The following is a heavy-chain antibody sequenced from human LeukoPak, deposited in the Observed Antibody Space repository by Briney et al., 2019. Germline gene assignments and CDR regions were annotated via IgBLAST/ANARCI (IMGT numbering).Heavy chain of an antibody. CDR1: GFTFSGYA. CDR2: ISYDGSNK. Sequence: GRSLRLACAASGFTFSGYAMHWVRQAPGKGLEWEAVISYDGSNKYCADSVKGRFTISRDNSKNTLYLQMSSLRAEDTAVYYCARAWMATIIDYWGQGTLVTVSS. V-gene: IGHV3-30-3*01. J-gene: IGHJ4*02. D-gene: IGHD5-24*01. CDR3: ARAWMATIIDY.